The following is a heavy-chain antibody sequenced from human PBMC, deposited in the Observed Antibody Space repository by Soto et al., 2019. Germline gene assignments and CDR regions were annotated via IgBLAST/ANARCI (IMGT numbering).Heavy chain of an antibody. V-gene: IGHV1-18*04. CDR1: GYTFTRYS. CDR2: ISNYNGDT. Sequence: GASVKVSCKASGYTFTRYSINWVRQAPGQGLEWVGWISNYNGDTKYAQKFQGRVTLTTDTSTTTTYMDLRSLTSDDTAVYFCARGLHIVVVTAMPPTPYYYYGMDVWGQGTTVTSP. D-gene: IGHD2-21*02. CDR3: ARGLHIVVVTAMPPTPYYYYGMDV. J-gene: IGHJ6*02.